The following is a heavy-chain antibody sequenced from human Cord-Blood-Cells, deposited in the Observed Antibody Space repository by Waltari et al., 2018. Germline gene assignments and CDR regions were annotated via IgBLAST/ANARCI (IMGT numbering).Heavy chain of an antibody. CDR2: IKQDGSEK. CDR3: ARGRMWGLLDY. J-gene: IGHJ4*02. Sequence: EVQLVASGGGLVQPGGSLRLACAASGFTFSSCRSSWLRQAPGKGLEWVANIKQDGSEKYYVDSVKGRFTISRDNAKNSLYLQMNSLRAEDTAVYYCARGRMWGLLDYWGQGTLVTVSS. CDR1: GFTFSSCR. V-gene: IGHV3-7*01. D-gene: IGHD1-26*01.